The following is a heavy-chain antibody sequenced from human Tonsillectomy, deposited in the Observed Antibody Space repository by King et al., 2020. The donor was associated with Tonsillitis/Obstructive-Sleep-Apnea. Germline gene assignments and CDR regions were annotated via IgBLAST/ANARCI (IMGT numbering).Heavy chain of an antibody. CDR1: GYTFTYYG. CDR2: ISAYNGDT. CDR3: ARDHYSSSWSAHGYYYGMDV. Sequence: AQLVQSGAEVKKPGASVRVSCKASGYTFTYYGISWVRQAPGQGLEWMGWISAYNGDTNYAQKLQGRVNVTTDTSTGTAYMDLRRLRSDDTAVYYCARDHYSSSWSAHGYYYGMDVWGQGTTITVSS. V-gene: IGHV1-18*01. J-gene: IGHJ6*02. D-gene: IGHD6-13*01.